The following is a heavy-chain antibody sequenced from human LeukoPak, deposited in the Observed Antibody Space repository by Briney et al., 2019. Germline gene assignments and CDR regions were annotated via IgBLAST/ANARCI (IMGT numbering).Heavy chain of an antibody. CDR1: GFSVTNNY. J-gene: IGHJ4*02. Sequence: GSLRLSCAVSGFSVTNNYVSWVRQAPGKGLEWIGEINHSGSTNYNPSLKSRVTISVDTSKNQFSLKLSSVTAADTAVYYCARLPYYYDSSGYYYFSYDYWGQGTLVTVSS. D-gene: IGHD3-22*01. CDR3: ARLPYYYDSSGYYYFSYDY. CDR2: INHSGST. V-gene: IGHV4-34*01.